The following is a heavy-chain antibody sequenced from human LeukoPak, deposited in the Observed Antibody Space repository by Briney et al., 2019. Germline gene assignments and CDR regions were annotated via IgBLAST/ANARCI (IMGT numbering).Heavy chain of an antibody. CDR3: ARDSAYCSSTSCYTLYYYYYGMDV. Sequence: ASVKVSCKASGYTFTSYDINWVRQATGQGLEWMGWISAYNGNTNYAQKLQGRVTMTTDTSTSTAYMELRSLRSDDTAVYYCARDSAYCSSTSCYTLYYYYYGMDVWGQGTTVTVSS. D-gene: IGHD2-2*02. CDR2: ISAYNGNT. J-gene: IGHJ6*02. CDR1: GYTFTSYD. V-gene: IGHV1-18*01.